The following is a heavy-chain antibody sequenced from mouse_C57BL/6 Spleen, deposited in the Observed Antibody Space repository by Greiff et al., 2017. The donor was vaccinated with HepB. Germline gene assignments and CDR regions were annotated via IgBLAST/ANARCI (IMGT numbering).Heavy chain of an antibody. CDR1: GYTFTSYW. D-gene: IGHD1-1*01. V-gene: IGHV1-59*01. CDR3: ARSLFITTVPHFDY. CDR2: IDPSDSYT. Sequence: VQLQQPGAELVRPGTSVKLSCKASGYTFTSYWMHWVKQRPGQGLEWIGVIDPSDSYTNYNQKFKGKATLTVDTSSSTAYMQLSSLTSEDSAVYYCARSLFITTVPHFDYWGQGTTLTVSS. J-gene: IGHJ2*01.